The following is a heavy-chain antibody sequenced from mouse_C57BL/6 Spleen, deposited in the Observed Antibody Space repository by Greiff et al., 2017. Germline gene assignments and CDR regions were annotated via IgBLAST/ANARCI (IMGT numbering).Heavy chain of an antibody. J-gene: IGHJ2*01. D-gene: IGHD3-1*01. Sequence: EVQGVESGGGLVKPGGSLKLSCAASGFTFSSYAMSWVRQTPEKRLEWVATISDGGSYTYYPDNVKGRFTISRDNAKNNLYLQMSHLKSEDTAMYYCARDRGWALFDYWGQGTTLTVSS. CDR3: ARDRGWALFDY. V-gene: IGHV5-4*01. CDR2: ISDGGSYT. CDR1: GFTFSSYA.